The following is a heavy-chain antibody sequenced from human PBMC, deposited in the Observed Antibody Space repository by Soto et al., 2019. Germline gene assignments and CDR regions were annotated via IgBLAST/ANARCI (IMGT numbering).Heavy chain of an antibody. V-gene: IGHV3-21*01. CDR1: GFTFSSYT. CDR3: ARGSHSTTWYGGQFDY. Sequence: EVQLVDSGGGLVKPGGSLRLSCAASGFTFSSYTMNWVRQAPGKGLEWVSSVSSSSTYIYYADSVKGRFTISRDNAKNSLYLQMNSLRAEGTAIYYCARGSHSTTWYGGQFDYWGQGTLVTVSS. J-gene: IGHJ4*02. D-gene: IGHD6-13*01. CDR2: VSSSSTYI.